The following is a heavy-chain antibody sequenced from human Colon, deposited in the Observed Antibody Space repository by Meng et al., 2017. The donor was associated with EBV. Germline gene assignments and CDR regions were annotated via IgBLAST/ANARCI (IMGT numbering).Heavy chain of an antibody. Sequence: QRQLQEPGPGLVQPSEALSLTCCVSGDSISRSYYYWGWIRQSPGKGLEWLGSFYFDGTIYYNPSLESRLTISKDTSKNQFSLRLTSLTAADTAVYYCARRQGGAAFDYWGQGTLVTVSS. CDR2: FYFDGTI. CDR1: GDSISRSYYY. CDR3: ARRQGGAAFDY. V-gene: IGHV4-39*07. D-gene: IGHD1-26*01. J-gene: IGHJ4*02.